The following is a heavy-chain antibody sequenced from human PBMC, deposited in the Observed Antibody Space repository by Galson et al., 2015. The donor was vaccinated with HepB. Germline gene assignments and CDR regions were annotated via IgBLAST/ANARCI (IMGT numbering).Heavy chain of an antibody. CDR3: AKGNTLDS. D-gene: IGHD2-2*02. V-gene: IGHV3-30*02. CDR1: GFTFSSYG. J-gene: IGHJ4*02. CDR2: IRYDGSSN. Sequence: SLRLSCAPSGFTFSSYGMHWVRQAPGKGLEWVAFIRYDGSSNYYADSVRGRFTISRDKSQRTLYLRMNSLGDDDTAVYYCAKGNTLDSWGQGTLVTVSS.